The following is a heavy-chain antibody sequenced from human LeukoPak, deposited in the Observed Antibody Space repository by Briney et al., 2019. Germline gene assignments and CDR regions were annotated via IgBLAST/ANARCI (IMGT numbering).Heavy chain of an antibody. D-gene: IGHD4-17*01. CDR1: GYTFTSYG. V-gene: IGHV1-18*01. J-gene: IGHJ3*02. CDR3: ASTTVTTRAFDI. CDR2: ISAYNGNT. Sequence: EASVTVSCKASGYTFTSYGISWVRQAPGQGLEWMGWISAYNGNTNYAQKLQGRVTMTTDTSTSTAYMELRSLRSDDTAVYYCASTTVTTRAFDIWGQGTMVSVSS.